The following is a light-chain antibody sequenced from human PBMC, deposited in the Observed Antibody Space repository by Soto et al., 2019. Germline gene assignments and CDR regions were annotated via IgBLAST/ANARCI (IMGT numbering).Light chain of an antibody. CDR2: GAP. CDR3: QQYGSPWT. J-gene: IGKJ1*01. CDR1: QSVSSSY. Sequence: EIVLTQSPGTLSSSPGERATLSCRASQSVSSSYLAWYQQKPGQAPRLLIYGAPSRATGIPDRFSGSGSGTDFTLTINRQEPEDFAVYYCQQYGSPWTFGQGTKVEIK. V-gene: IGKV3-20*01.